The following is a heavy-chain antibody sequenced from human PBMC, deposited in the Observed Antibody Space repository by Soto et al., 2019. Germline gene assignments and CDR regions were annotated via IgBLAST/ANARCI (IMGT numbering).Heavy chain of an antibody. Sequence: SETLSLTCTVSGGSISSYYWSWIRQPPGKGLEWIGYIYYSGSTNYNPSLKSRVTISVDTSKNQFSLKLSSVTAADTAVYYCAMFEWLVSYGMDVWCQETTLTVSS. CDR3: AMFEWLVSYGMDV. J-gene: IGHJ6*02. CDR2: IYYSGST. CDR1: GGSISSYY. V-gene: IGHV4-59*01. D-gene: IGHD3-3*01.